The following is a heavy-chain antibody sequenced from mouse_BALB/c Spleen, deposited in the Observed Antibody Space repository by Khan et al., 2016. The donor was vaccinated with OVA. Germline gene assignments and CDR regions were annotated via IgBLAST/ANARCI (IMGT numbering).Heavy chain of an antibody. CDR3: ARQPYYHYNIRDY. V-gene: IGHV2-6-1*01. Sequence: QVQLKQSGPGLVAPSQSLSITCAISGFSLKNYGVHWVSQPPGKGLEWLVVIWSDGSQTYNSALKSRLTISKDNSKSQVFLKMNSRQTDDTAVYFCARQPYYHYNIRDYWGQGTSVTVSS. J-gene: IGHJ4*01. D-gene: IGHD2-10*01. CDR1: GFSLKNYG. CDR2: IWSDGSQ.